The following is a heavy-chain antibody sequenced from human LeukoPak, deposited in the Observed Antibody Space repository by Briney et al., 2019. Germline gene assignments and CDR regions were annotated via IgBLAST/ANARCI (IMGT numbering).Heavy chain of an antibody. Sequence: GGSLRLSCAASGFTFSISDMHWVRQAPGKGLQWVAFISYDGSKKHCADSVQGRFTISRDNSKNTLSLQLNSLRADDTAVFYCTKGLLSWGQGTLLTVAA. CDR2: ISYDGSKK. CDR3: TKGLLS. CDR1: GFTFSISD. V-gene: IGHV3-30*02. J-gene: IGHJ5*02.